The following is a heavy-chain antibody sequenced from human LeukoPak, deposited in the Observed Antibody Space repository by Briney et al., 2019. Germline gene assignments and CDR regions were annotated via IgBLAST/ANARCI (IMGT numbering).Heavy chain of an antibody. D-gene: IGHD3-3*01. CDR1: GFTFSSYA. CDR2: ISYDGSNK. CDR3: ARGAIFGVVITRSAFDI. Sequence: GGSLRLSCAASGFTFSSYAMHWVRQAPGTGLEWVAVISYDGSNKYYADSVKGRFTISRDNSKNTLYLQMNSLIAEDTAVYYCARGAIFGVVITRSAFDIWGQGTMVTVS. J-gene: IGHJ3*02. V-gene: IGHV3-30*04.